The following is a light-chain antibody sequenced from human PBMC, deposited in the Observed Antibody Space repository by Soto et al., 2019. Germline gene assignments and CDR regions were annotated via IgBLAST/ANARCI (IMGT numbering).Light chain of an antibody. J-gene: IGLJ1*01. CDR3: QAWDSSSAHYV. CDR1: NIESKS. CDR2: DDS. V-gene: IGLV3-21*02. Sequence: SYELTQPPSVSVAPGQTATITCGGKNIESKSVHWYQQKTGQAPVLVVFDDSDRPSGIPERFSGSNSGDTATLTITRVAAGDEADYYCQAWDSSSAHYVFGTGTKVTVL.